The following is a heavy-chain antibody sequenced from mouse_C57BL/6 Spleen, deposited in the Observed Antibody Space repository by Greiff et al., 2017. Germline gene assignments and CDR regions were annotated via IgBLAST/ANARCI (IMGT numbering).Heavy chain of an antibody. V-gene: IGHV1-26*01. CDR3: ASGYDGYFDY. J-gene: IGHJ2*01. D-gene: IGHD2-3*01. CDR2: INPNNGGT. CDR1: GYTFTDYY. Sequence: VQLQQSGPELVKPGASVKISCKASGYTFTDYYMNWVKQSHGKSLEWIGDINPNNGGTSYNQKFKGKATLTVDKSSSTAYMELRSLTSEDSAVYYCASGYDGYFDYWGQGTTLTVSS.